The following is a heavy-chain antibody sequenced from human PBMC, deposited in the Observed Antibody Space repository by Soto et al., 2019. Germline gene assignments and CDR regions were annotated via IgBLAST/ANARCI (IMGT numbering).Heavy chain of an antibody. CDR3: ARAQLAGNWFDP. J-gene: IGHJ5*02. CDR1: GYTFSNHY. CDR2: IDPSGGST. V-gene: IGHV1-46*01. Sequence: GASVKVSCKASGYTFSNHYMHWVRQAPGQGLEWMGVIDPSGGSTSYAQKFQGRVTMTRDTSTSTVYMELRSLRSEDTAVYYCARAQLAGNWFDPWGQGTLVTVSS. D-gene: IGHD1-1*01.